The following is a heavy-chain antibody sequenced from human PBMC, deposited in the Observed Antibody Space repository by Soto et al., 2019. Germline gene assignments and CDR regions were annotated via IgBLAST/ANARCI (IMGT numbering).Heavy chain of an antibody. V-gene: IGHV3-23*01. CDR3: AKGFSDYIWGSYRIGYYYYYMDV. Sequence: GGSLRLSCAASGFTFSSYAMSWVRQAPGKGLEWVSAISGSGGSTYYADSVKGRFTISRDNSKNTLYLQMNSLRAEDTAVYCCAKGFSDYIWGSYRIGYYYYYMDVWGKGTTVTVSS. J-gene: IGHJ6*03. CDR2: ISGSGGST. CDR1: GFTFSSYA. D-gene: IGHD3-16*02.